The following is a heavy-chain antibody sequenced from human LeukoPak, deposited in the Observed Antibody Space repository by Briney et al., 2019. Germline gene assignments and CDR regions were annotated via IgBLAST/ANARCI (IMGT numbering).Heavy chain of an antibody. Sequence: SETLSLTCTVSGGSISSSSYYWGWIRQPPGKGLEWIGSIYYSGSTYYNPSLKSRVTISVDTSKNQFSLKLSSVTAADTAVYYCARVRFLEWLFDSWFDPWGQGTLVTVSS. D-gene: IGHD3-3*01. CDR2: IYYSGST. CDR3: ARVRFLEWLFDSWFDP. J-gene: IGHJ5*02. V-gene: IGHV4-39*07. CDR1: GGSISSSSYY.